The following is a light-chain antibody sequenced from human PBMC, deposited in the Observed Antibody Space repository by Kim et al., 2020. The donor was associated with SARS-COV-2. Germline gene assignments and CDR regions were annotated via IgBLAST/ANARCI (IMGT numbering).Light chain of an antibody. CDR2: GNS. Sequence: QSVLTQPPSVSGAPGQWVTISCTGNSSNIGAIYYVNWYQQHPGTAPRLLIYGNSERPSGVPDRFSGSKSGTSASLTITGLQAEDEADYYCQSYASSRSGKVFGGGTKLTVL. V-gene: IGLV1-40*01. CDR3: QSYASSRSGKV. J-gene: IGLJ2*01. CDR1: SSNIGAIYY.